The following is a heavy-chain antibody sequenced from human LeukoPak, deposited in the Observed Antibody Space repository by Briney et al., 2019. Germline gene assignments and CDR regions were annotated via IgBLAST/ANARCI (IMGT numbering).Heavy chain of an antibody. Sequence: ASVKLSCKASGYTFTSYDNNWVRQATGQGLEWMGWMNPNSGNTGYAQKFQGRVTITRNTSISTAYMELSSLRSEDTAVYYCARWGGYFDWLLGYYYYYMDVWGKGTTVTISS. CDR3: ARWGGYFDWLLGYYYYYMDV. J-gene: IGHJ6*03. CDR2: MNPNSGNT. D-gene: IGHD3-9*01. CDR1: GYTFTSYD. V-gene: IGHV1-8*03.